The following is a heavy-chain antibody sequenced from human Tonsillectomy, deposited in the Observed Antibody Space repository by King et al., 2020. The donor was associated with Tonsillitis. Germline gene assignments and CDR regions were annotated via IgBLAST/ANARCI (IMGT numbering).Heavy chain of an antibody. Sequence: GQLVQSGAEVKKPGASVKVSCKASGYTFTSYGISWVRQAPGQGLEWMGWISGYNGNTNYAQKLQGRVSMTTDTSTSTAYMELRSLRSDDTAVYYCARDRKDYSHSSGYYWYGMDVWGQGTTVTVSS. V-gene: IGHV1-18*01. CDR2: ISGYNGNT. CDR3: ARDRKDYSHSSGYYWYGMDV. CDR1: GYTFTSYG. J-gene: IGHJ6*02. D-gene: IGHD3-22*01.